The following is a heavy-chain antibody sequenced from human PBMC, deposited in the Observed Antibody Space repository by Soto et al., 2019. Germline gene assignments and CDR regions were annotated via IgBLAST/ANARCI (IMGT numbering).Heavy chain of an antibody. CDR2: IWYDGSNK. D-gene: IGHD2-2*01. V-gene: IGHV3-33*01. Sequence: PGGSLRLSCAASGFTFSSYGMHWVRQAPGKGLEWVAVIWYDGSNKYYADSVKGRFTISRDNSKNTLYLQTNSLRAEDTAVYYCARDLRYCSSTSCPNYYGMDVWGQGTTVTVSS. J-gene: IGHJ6*02. CDR3: ARDLRYCSSTSCPNYYGMDV. CDR1: GFTFSSYG.